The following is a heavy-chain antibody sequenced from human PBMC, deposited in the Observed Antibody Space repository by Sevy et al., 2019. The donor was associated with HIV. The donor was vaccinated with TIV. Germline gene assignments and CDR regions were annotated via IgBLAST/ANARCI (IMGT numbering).Heavy chain of an antibody. J-gene: IGHJ3*02. D-gene: IGHD3-3*01. Sequence: GGSLRLSCGASGFTFGSYWMHWVRQVPGKGLEWVSRIGDDGRSTTYADSVRGRFTISRDNAKNTSYLQMNGLRADDTAVYYCARDSVTVSGIVLYALDIWGQGTMVTVSS. CDR2: IGDDGRST. V-gene: IGHV3-74*01. CDR3: ARDSVTVSGIVLYALDI. CDR1: GFTFGSYW.